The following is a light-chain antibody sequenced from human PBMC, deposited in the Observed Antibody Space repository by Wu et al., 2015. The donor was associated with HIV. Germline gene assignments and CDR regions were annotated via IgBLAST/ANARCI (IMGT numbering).Light chain of an antibody. J-gene: IGKJ2*01. V-gene: IGKV3-20*01. CDR2: SAS. CDR1: QSVSSTS. CDR3: QQYNSSPYN. Sequence: EIVLTQSPGILSLSPGDRATLSCRASQSVSSTSLAWYQQKPGQSPSLLIYSASSRATGIPDRFSASGSGTDFTLTISRLEPEDFAVYYCQQYNSSPYNFGQGTKTGDQT.